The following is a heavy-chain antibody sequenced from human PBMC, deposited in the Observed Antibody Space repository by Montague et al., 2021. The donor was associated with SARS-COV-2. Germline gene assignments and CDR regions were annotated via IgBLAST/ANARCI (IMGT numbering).Heavy chain of an antibody. V-gene: IGHV4-38-2*02. J-gene: IGHJ5*01. CDR3: ARDGYKGPEKCYRFDS. Sequence: SETLSLTCTVSGYSINSGYYWGWIRQPPGKGLGWIGNSYHSGTTHYNPSLKSRVTISVDTSNNHFSLKVTSVTAADTAVYYCARDGYKGPEKCYRFDSWGQGTLVTVSS. CDR1: GYSINSGYY. D-gene: IGHD3-22*01. CDR2: SYHSGTT.